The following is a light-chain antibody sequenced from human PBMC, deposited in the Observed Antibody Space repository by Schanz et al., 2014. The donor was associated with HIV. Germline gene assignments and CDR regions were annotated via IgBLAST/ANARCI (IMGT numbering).Light chain of an antibody. CDR2: GAS. CDR1: QTVSYSY. J-gene: IGKJ3*01. V-gene: IGKV3-20*01. Sequence: EIVLTQSPGTLSLSPGERATLSCRASQTVSYSYLAWFQQKPGQAPRLLIYGASSRATGIPDRFSGSGSGTDFTLTINRLEPEDCAVYYCQQYGSSGTFGPGTKVHIK. CDR3: QQYGSSGT.